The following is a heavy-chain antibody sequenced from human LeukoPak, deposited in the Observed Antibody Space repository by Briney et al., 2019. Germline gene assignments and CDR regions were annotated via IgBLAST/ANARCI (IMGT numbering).Heavy chain of an antibody. CDR3: AGLLQSSSWYY. Sequence: GESLKISCKGSGYSFTSYWIAWVRQMPGKGLEWMGIIYPGDSDTRYSPSFQGQVTISADKSIGTAYLQWSSLKASDTAMYYCAGLLQSSSWYYWGQGTLVTVSS. J-gene: IGHJ4*02. V-gene: IGHV5-51*01. D-gene: IGHD6-13*01. CDR1: GYSFTSYW. CDR2: IYPGDSDT.